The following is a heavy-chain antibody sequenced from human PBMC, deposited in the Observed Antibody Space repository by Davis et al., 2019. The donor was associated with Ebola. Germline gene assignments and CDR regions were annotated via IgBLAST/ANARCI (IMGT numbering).Heavy chain of an antibody. Sequence: PGGSLRLSCAASGFTFDDYAMHWVRQAPGKGLEWVAGISWNSGTIGHADSVKGRFSIYRDNAKNSLYLQMNSLRPEDTALYYCAKAGHVVTTSYDYFNMDVWGQGTTVTVSS. V-gene: IGHV3-9*01. CDR2: ISWNSGTI. D-gene: IGHD5-12*01. J-gene: IGHJ6*02. CDR1: GFTFDDYA. CDR3: AKAGHVVTTSYDYFNMDV.